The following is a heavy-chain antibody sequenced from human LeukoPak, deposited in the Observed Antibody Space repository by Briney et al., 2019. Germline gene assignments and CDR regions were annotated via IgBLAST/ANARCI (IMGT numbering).Heavy chain of an antibody. Sequence: SETLSLTCAVYGGSFSGYYWSWIRQPPGKGLEWIGEINHSGSTNYNPSLKSRVTISVDTSKNQFSLKPSSVTAADTAVYYCARGRYFDGMDVWGQGTTVTVSS. D-gene: IGHD3-9*01. V-gene: IGHV4-34*01. J-gene: IGHJ6*02. CDR2: INHSGST. CDR1: GGSFSGYY. CDR3: ARGRYFDGMDV.